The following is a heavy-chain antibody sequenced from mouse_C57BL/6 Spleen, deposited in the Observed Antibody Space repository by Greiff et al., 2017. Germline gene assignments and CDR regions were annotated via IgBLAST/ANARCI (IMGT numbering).Heavy chain of an antibody. J-gene: IGHJ2*01. CDR2: ISSGGSYT. D-gene: IGHD3-2*02. CDR3: ARHPSGPYYFDY. Sequence: EVKLMESGGDLVKPGGSLKLSCAATGFTFRSYGMSWVRQTPDKRLEWVATISSGGSYTYYPDSVKGRFTISRDNAKHTLYLQMSSLKSEDTAMYYCARHPSGPYYFDYGGKGTTLTVSS. CDR1: GFTFRSYG. V-gene: IGHV5-6*01.